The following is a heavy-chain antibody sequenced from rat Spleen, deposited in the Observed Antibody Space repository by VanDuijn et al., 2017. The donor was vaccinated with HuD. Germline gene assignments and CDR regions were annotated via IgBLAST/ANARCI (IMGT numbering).Heavy chain of an antibody. D-gene: IGHD1-11*01. CDR3: ARAIRSAGLYYFDY. J-gene: IGHJ2*01. V-gene: IGHV5-25*01. Sequence: EVQLVDSGGGLVQPGRSLKLSCVASGFTFSNYDMAWVRQGPTRGLAWGATINPGGVNTYSRDSVKGRFTISRDNAKSTLYLQMDSLRSEDTATYYCARAIRSAGLYYFDYWGQGVMVTVSS. CDR2: INPGGVNT. CDR1: GFTFSNYD.